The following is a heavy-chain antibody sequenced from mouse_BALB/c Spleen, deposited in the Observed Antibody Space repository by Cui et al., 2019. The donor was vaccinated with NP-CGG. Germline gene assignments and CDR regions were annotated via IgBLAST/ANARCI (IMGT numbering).Heavy chain of an antibody. CDR2: IDPNSGGT. V-gene: IGHV1-72*01. CDR3: ARYDYYGSSYFDY. CDR1: GYTFTSYW. D-gene: IGHD1-1*01. J-gene: IGHJ2*01. Sequence: VQLQRLSDALVQPWSPLLLSCKASGYTFTSYWMHWVKQRPGRGLEWIGRIDPNSGGTKYNEKFKSKATLTVDKPSSTAYMQLSSLTSEDSAVYYCARYDYYGSSYFDYWGQGTTLTVSS.